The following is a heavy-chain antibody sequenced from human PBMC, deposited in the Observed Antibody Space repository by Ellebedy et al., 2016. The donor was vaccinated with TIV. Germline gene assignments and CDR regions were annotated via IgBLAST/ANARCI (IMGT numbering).Heavy chain of an antibody. CDR2: IKSKIDGGTT. J-gene: IGHJ4*02. CDR3: TTDSEYGDYGERIDY. CDR1: GFTFRSAW. V-gene: IGHV3-15*01. Sequence: GESLKISCAASGFTFRSAWMPWVRQAPGKGLEWFGRIKSKIDGGTTYYAAPVKGRFSIPRDDSKNTLYLQMNSLKSEDTTVYYCTTDSEYGDYGERIDYWGQGTLVTVSS. D-gene: IGHD4-17*01.